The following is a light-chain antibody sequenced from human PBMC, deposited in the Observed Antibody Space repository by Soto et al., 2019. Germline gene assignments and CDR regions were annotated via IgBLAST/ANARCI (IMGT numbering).Light chain of an antibody. CDR1: QSVSIN. V-gene: IGKV3-15*01. J-gene: IGKJ4*01. Sequence: EIVMTQSPATLSVSPGERATLSCRASQSVSINLAWYQQKPGQAPRLLIYGASTRATGIPARFSGSGSGKEFTLNISSLQSEDFAVYYCQQYNNWPPLTFGGGTKVEIK. CDR2: GAS. CDR3: QQYNNWPPLT.